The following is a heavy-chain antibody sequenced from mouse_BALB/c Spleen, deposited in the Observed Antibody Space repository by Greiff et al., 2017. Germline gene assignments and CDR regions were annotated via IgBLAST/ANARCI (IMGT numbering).Heavy chain of an antibody. CDR3: ARATPMDY. Sequence: EVQRVESGGGLVKPGGSLKLSCAASGFTFSSYAMSWVRQSPEKRLEWVAEISSGGSYTYYPDTVTGRFTISRDNAKNTLYLEMSSLRSEDTAMYYCARATPMDYWGQGTSVTVSS. CDR2: ISSGGSYT. CDR1: GFTFSSYA. V-gene: IGHV5-9-4*01. J-gene: IGHJ4*01. D-gene: IGHD5-5*01.